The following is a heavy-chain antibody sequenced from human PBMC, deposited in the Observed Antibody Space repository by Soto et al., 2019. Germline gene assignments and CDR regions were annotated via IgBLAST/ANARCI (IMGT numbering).Heavy chain of an antibody. CDR3: ARDRNPYLAFDI. Sequence: QVQLQESGPGLVKPSQTLSLTCTVSGGSISSGDYYWSWIRQPPGKGLEWIGYLYYSGSTYYNPSLKSRVTISVDTYKNQFSLKLSSVTAEDTAVYYCARDRNPYLAFDIWGQGTMVTVSS. V-gene: IGHV4-30-4*01. J-gene: IGHJ3*02. CDR1: GGSISSGDYY. CDR2: LYYSGST.